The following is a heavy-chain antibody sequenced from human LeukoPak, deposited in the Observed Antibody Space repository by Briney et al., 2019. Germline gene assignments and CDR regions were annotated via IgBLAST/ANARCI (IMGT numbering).Heavy chain of an antibody. J-gene: IGHJ4*02. Sequence: GGSLRLSCAASGFTFSSYAMSWVRQAPGKGLEWVSGISGSGGTTCYADSVKGRFTISRDNSKNTLYLQINTLRPEDTAMYYCAKAIVAGAPGRFDYWGQGTLVTVSS. CDR3: AKAIVAGAPGRFDY. CDR1: GFTFSSYA. V-gene: IGHV3-23*01. D-gene: IGHD2-2*01. CDR2: ISGSGGTT.